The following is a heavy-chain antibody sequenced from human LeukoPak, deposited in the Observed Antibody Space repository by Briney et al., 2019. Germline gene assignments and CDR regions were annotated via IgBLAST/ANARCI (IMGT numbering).Heavy chain of an antibody. J-gene: IGHJ4*02. Sequence: SETLSLTCAVSGGSISSSNWWSWVRQPAGRGWEGIGEIYHSGRPNSTPSLRGGVPLSVDKLRNQFSLRLSSVTAADTAGYYCARDRGGHRAGYSYGYVDYWGQGTLVTVSS. V-gene: IGHV4-4*02. CDR2: IYHSGRP. CDR1: GGSISSSNW. D-gene: IGHD5-18*01. CDR3: ARDRGGHRAGYSYGYVDY.